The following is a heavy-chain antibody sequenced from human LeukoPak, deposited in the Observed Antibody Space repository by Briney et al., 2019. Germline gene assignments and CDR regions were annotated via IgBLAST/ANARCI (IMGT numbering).Heavy chain of an antibody. CDR2: LSGSGGGT. J-gene: IGHJ4*02. Sequence: PGGSLRLSCAVSGITLSNYGMSWVLQAPGKGLEGVAGLSGSGGGTNYADSVQGRFTISRDNPKNTLYLQMNSLRAEDTAVDFCAKRGVVIRVFLVGFHKEAYYFDSWGQGALVTVSS. CDR1: GITLSNYG. V-gene: IGHV3-23*01. D-gene: IGHD3-10*01. CDR3: AKRGVVIRVFLVGFHKEAYYFDS.